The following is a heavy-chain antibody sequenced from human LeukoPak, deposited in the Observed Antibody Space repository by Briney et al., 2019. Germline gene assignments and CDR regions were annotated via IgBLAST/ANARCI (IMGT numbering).Heavy chain of an antibody. J-gene: IGHJ4*02. CDR1: GGSISSGSYY. CDR3: ARENTIFGVVISYFDY. V-gene: IGHV4-61*02. CDR2: IYTSGST. D-gene: IGHD3-3*01. Sequence: PSETLSLTCTVSGGSISSGSYYWSWIRQPAGKGLEWIGRIYTSGSTNYNPSLKSRVTISVDTSKNQFSLKLSSVTAADTAVYYCARENTIFGVVISYFDYWGQGTLVTVSS.